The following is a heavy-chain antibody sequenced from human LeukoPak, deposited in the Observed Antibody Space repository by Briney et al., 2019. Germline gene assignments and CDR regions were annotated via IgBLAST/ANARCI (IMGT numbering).Heavy chain of an antibody. CDR2: IYHSGST. V-gene: IGHV4-30-2*01. J-gene: IGHJ4*02. D-gene: IGHD2-8*01. Sequence: PSETLSLTCAVSGGSISSGGYSWSWIRQPPGKGLEWIGYIYHSGSTYYNPSLKSRVTISVDRSKNQFSLKLSSVTAADTAVYYCARVLYRGVLDYWGQGTLVTVSS. CDR3: ARVLYRGVLDY. CDR1: GGSISSGGYS.